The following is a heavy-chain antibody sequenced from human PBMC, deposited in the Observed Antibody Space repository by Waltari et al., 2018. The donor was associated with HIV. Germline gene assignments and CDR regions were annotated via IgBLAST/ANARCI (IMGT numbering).Heavy chain of an antibody. CDR3: ASGF. D-gene: IGHD3-10*01. V-gene: IGHV3-21*01. CDR1: GFTFSNYS. J-gene: IGHJ6*02. Sequence: EVQLVESGGGLVKPGGSLSLSSVVSGFTFSNYSMNWVRQAPGGGLEWVSSISSNSNFRYYADSVKGRFTISRDNAKNSLYLQMNSLRAEDTAVYYCASGFWGQGTTVTVSS. CDR2: ISSNSNFR.